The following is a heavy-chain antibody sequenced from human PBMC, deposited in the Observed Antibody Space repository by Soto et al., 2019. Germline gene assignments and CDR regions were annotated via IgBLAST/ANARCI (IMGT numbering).Heavy chain of an antibody. Sequence: GGSLRLSCAASGFTFSSYAMSWVRQAPGKGLEWVSAISGSGGSTYYADSVKGRFTISRDNSKNTLYLQMNSLRAEDTAVYYCANFYSSGWYQDAFDIWGQGTMVTVSS. J-gene: IGHJ3*02. CDR3: ANFYSSGWYQDAFDI. CDR1: GFTFSSYA. V-gene: IGHV3-23*01. CDR2: ISGSGGST. D-gene: IGHD6-19*01.